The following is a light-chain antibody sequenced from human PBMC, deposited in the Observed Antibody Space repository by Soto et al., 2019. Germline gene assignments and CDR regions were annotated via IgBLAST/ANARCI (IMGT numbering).Light chain of an antibody. CDR1: ENINTY. J-gene: IGKJ4*01. Sequence: EIVMTQSPATLSVSPGETATLSCRASENINTYLAWYQQKPGQAPKLLIYDASNRATGIPARFSASGSGTDFTLTISSLEPEDFAVYYCQHRNNWPLTFGGGTKVDIK. V-gene: IGKV3-11*01. CDR2: DAS. CDR3: QHRNNWPLT.